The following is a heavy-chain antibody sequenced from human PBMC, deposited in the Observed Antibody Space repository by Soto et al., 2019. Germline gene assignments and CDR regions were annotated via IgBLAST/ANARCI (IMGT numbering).Heavy chain of an antibody. CDR3: ARTYYDFRSGYYSPDYYGMDV. CDR2: IYPGDSDT. Sequence: GESLKISCKGSGYSFTSYWIGWVRQMPGKGLEWMGIIYPGDSDTRYSPSFQGQVTISADKSISTAYLQWSSLEASDTAMYYCARTYYDFRSGYYSPDYYGMDVWGQGTTVTVSS. D-gene: IGHD3-3*01. CDR1: GYSFTSYW. J-gene: IGHJ6*02. V-gene: IGHV5-51*01.